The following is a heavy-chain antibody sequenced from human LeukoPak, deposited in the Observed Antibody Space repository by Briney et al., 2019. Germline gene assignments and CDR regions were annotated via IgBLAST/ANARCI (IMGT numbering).Heavy chain of an antibody. J-gene: IGHJ6*02. Sequence: GGSLRLSCAASGFTFSSYGMHWVRQAPGKGLEWVAVISYDGSNKYYADSVKGRFTISRDNSKNTLYLQMNSLRAEDTAVYYCXXXXXXXXXXFGYYYYGMDVWGQGTTVTVSS. CDR2: ISYDGSNK. V-gene: IGHV3-30*03. CDR3: XXXXXXXXXXFGYYYYGMDV. D-gene: IGHD3-10*01. CDR1: GFTFSSYG.